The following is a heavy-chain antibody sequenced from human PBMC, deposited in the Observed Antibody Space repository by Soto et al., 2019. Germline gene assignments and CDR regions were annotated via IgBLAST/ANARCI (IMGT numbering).Heavy chain of an antibody. V-gene: IGHV3-7*03. CDR3: ARPRFQGMDV. CDR1: GFRLSNHF. CDR2: IKEDGREK. J-gene: IGHJ6*02. Sequence: EMHLVESGGGLVQPGGSLRLSCVASGFRLSNHFMNWVRQAPGKGLEWVATIKEDGREKYYVESVEGRFTISRDNAKNSLYLEVSNVRDGDTAVYYCARPRFQGMDVWGQGTTVTVSS.